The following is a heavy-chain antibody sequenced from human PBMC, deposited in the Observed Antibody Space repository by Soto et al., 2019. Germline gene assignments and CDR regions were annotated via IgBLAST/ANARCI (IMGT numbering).Heavy chain of an antibody. V-gene: IGHV1-18*01. CDR2: ISAYNGNT. CDR3: AREVRGITMIVVVHDAFDI. Sequence: ASVKVSCKASGYTFTSYGISWVRQAPGQGLEWMGWISAYNGNTNYAQKLQGRVTMTTDTSTSTAYMELRSLRSDDTAVYYCAREVRGITMIVVVHDAFDIWGQGTMVTVSS. D-gene: IGHD3-22*01. J-gene: IGHJ3*02. CDR1: GYTFTSYG.